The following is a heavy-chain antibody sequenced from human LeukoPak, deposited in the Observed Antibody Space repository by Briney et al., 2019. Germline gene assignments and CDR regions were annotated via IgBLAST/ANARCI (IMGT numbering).Heavy chain of an antibody. CDR1: GFTFSSYA. CDR2: ISSNGGST. D-gene: IGHD4-17*01. Sequence: GGSLRLSCSASGFTFSSYAMHWVRQAPGKGLEYVSAISSNGGSTYYADSVEGRFTISRDNSKNTLYLQMSSLRAEDTAVYYCVKERGDYVAPFDYWGQGTLVTVSS. CDR3: VKERGDYVAPFDY. V-gene: IGHV3-64D*09. J-gene: IGHJ4*02.